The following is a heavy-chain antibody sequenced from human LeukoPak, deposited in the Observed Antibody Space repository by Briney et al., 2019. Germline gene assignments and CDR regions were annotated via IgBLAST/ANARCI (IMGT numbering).Heavy chain of an antibody. D-gene: IGHD3-10*01. CDR1: GFSFSSYD. CDR3: ARDLSEYGWFGELYY. J-gene: IGHJ4*02. V-gene: IGHV3-13*01. Sequence: GGSLRLSCAASGFSFSSYDMHWVRQATGKGLEWVSAIGTAGDTYYPGSVKGRFTISRENAKNSLYLQMNSLRVGDTAVYYCARDLSEYGWFGELYYWGQGTLVTVSS. CDR2: IGTAGDT.